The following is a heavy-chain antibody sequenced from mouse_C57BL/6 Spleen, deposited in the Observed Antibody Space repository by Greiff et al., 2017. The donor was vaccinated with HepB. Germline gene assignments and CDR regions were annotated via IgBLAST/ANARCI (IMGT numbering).Heavy chain of an antibody. CDR3: ARGPLNSPVDY. Sequence: EVKLMESGGGLVKPGGSLKLSCAASGFTFSSYAMSWVRQTPAKRLEWVATISDGGSYTYYPDNVKGRFTISRDNAKNNLYLQMSHLKSEDTAMYYCARGPLNSPVDYWGQGTTLTVAS. V-gene: IGHV5-4*03. CDR2: ISDGGSYT. CDR1: GFTFSSYA. D-gene: IGHD1-3*01. J-gene: IGHJ2*01.